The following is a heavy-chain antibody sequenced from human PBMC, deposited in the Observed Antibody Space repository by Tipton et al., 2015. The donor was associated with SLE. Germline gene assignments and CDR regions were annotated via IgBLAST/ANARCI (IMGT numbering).Heavy chain of an antibody. Sequence: TLSLTCAVSGGSISSSNWWSWVRQPPGKGLEWIGYIYYSGSTNYNPSLKSRVTISVDTSKNQFSLKLSSVTAADTAVYYCARDKLCDIWGQGTMVTVSS. D-gene: IGHD5-18*01. CDR3: ARDKLCDI. CDR1: GGSISSSNW. V-gene: IGHV4-4*02. J-gene: IGHJ3*02. CDR2: IYYSGST.